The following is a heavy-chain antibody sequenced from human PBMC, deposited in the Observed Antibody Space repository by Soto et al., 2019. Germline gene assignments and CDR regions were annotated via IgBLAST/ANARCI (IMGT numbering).Heavy chain of an antibody. D-gene: IGHD5-12*01. V-gene: IGHV3-74*01. J-gene: IGHJ4*02. CDR2: VNSDGSIT. Sequence: EVQLVESGGGLVQPGGSLRLPCAASGFDFTNSWMHWVRQAPGMGLVWFSHVNSDGSITTYADSVRGRFTISRDNAKNTVYLQMNSLRVEDTAVYYCTRDQRYSSAVWGQGALITVSS. CDR1: GFDFTNSW. CDR3: TRDQRYSSAV.